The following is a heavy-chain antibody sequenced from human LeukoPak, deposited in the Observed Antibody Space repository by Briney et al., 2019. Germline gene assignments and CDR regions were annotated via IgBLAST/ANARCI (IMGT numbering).Heavy chain of an antibody. Sequence: ASVKVSCKASGYTFTGYYMHWVRQAPGQGLEWMGWINPNSGGTNYAQKFQGRVTMTRDTSTSTVYMELSSLRSEDTAVYYCAAGTINSSGWFRFSFDYWGQGTLVTVSS. CDR2: INPNSGGT. CDR3: AAGTINSSGWFRFSFDY. J-gene: IGHJ4*02. V-gene: IGHV1-2*02. D-gene: IGHD6-19*01. CDR1: GYTFTGYY.